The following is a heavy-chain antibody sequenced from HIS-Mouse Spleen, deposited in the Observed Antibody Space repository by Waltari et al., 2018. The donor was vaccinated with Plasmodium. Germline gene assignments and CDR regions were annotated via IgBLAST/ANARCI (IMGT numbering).Heavy chain of an antibody. V-gene: IGHV1-2*02. CDR1: GYTFTGYY. CDR3: ATKGGSSSDY. D-gene: IGHD6-6*01. CDR2: INPKSCGT. J-gene: IGHJ4*02. Sequence: QVQLVQSGAEVKKPGASVKVSCKASGYTFTGYYMHWVRQAPGQGLEWIGRINPKSCGTNYAQKFQGRVTMTRDTSISTAYMELSRLRSDDTAVYYCATKGGSSSDYWGQGTLVTVSS.